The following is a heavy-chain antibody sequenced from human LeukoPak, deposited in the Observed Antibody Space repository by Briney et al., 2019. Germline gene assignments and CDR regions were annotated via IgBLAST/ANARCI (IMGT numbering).Heavy chain of an antibody. V-gene: IGHV5-51*01. CDR2: IYPGDSDT. CDR3: ATSSPETLTYYDILTGDGTDDFDI. D-gene: IGHD3-9*01. Sequence: GESLKISCKGSGYSFTSYCFALVRQMPGKGLEWMGDIYPGDSDTIYSPSFQGQVTISADKSISTAYLQWSGLKASDTAMYYCATSSPETLTYYDILTGDGTDDFDIWGQGTMVTVSS. J-gene: IGHJ3*02. CDR1: GYSFTSYC.